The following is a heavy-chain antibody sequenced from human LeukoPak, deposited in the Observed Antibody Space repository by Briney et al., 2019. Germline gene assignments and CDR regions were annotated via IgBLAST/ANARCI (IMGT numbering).Heavy chain of an antibody. V-gene: IGHV3-23*01. Sequence: PGGSLRLSCAASGFTFSSYVMSWVRQAPGKGLEWVSAITGGSDSTYYVDSVKGRFTISRDNSKNTLYLQMNSLRAEDTAVYYCAKGSSGARPYFFDYWGQGTLITASS. CDR3: AKGSSGARPYFFDY. J-gene: IGHJ4*02. CDR1: GFTFSSYV. CDR2: ITGGSDST.